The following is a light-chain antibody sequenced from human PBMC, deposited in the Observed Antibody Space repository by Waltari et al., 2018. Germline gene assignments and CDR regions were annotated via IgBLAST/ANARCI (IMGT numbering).Light chain of an antibody. J-gene: IGKJ4*01. CDR2: ADS. Sequence: DIQMTQSPSSLSASVGDRVTITCRASQNIRNNLNWYHQKPVKAPMLLIYADSTLQSGVQSRFSGSGSGKDFTLTISSLQPEHTATYHLQQSYSTTTVGGGTKVDIK. CDR3: QQSYSTTT. CDR1: QNIRNN. V-gene: IGKV1-39*01.